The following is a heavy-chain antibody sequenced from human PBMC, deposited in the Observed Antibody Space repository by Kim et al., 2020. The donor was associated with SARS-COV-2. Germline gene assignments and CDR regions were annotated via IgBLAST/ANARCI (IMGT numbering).Heavy chain of an antibody. V-gene: IGHV3-7*01. CDR3: TRDLEL. CDR2: KRDGSEK. D-gene: IGHD1-7*01. Sequence: KRDGSEKYEVESVKGRFTISRDNAKNSLYLQMNSLIAEDTAVYYCTRDLELWGQGTLVTVSS. J-gene: IGHJ4*01.